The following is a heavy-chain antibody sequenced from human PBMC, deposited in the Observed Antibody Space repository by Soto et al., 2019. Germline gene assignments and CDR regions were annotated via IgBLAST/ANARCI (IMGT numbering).Heavy chain of an antibody. CDR3: ARLFRGKYYYGSKAYYYYMDV. J-gene: IGHJ6*03. Sequence: PSETLSLTCTFSGGSISSSSYYWGWIRQPPGKGLEWIGSIYYSGSTYYNPSLKSRVTISVDTSKNQFSLKLSSVTAADTAVYYCARLFRGKYYYGSKAYYYYMDVWGKGTTVNVS. V-gene: IGHV4-39*01. CDR1: GGSISSSSYY. D-gene: IGHD3-10*01. CDR2: IYYSGST.